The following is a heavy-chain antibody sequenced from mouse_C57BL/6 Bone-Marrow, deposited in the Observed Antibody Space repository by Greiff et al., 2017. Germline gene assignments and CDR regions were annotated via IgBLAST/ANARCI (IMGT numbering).Heavy chain of an antibody. CDR1: GYTFTSYW. Sequence: VQLQQSGAELVKPGASVKMSCKASGYTFTSYWITWVKQRPGQGLEWIGDIYPGSGSTNYNEKFKSKATLTVDTSSSTAYMQLSSLTSEDSAVYYCARRSYYGSSWYFDVWGTGTTVTVSS. V-gene: IGHV1-55*01. CDR2: IYPGSGST. D-gene: IGHD1-1*01. CDR3: ARRSYYGSSWYFDV. J-gene: IGHJ1*03.